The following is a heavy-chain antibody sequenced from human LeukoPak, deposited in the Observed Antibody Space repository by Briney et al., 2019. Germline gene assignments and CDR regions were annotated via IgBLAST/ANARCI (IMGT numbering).Heavy chain of an antibody. CDR2: IIPIFGTA. CDR3: AHPSSIAAAAFDY. J-gene: IGHJ4*02. CDR1: GGTFSSYA. Sequence: SVKVSCKASGGTFSSYAISWVRQAPGQGLEWMGGIIPIFGTANYAQKFQGRVTITADKSTSTAYIELSSLRSEDAAVYYCAHPSSIAAAAFDYWGQGTLVTVSS. V-gene: IGHV1-69*06. D-gene: IGHD6-13*01.